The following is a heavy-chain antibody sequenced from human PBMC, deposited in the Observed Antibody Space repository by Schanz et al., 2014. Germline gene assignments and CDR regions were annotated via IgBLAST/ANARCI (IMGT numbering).Heavy chain of an antibody. CDR3: ARDAADFYDILTEEDY. CDR1: GFNFNNYD. V-gene: IGHV1-8*01. CDR2: MNPKTGNT. Sequence: QVQLVQSGAEVKKPGASVKVSCTASGFNFNNYDINWVRQATGQGLEWMGWMNPKTGNTDHAQKFQGRVSMTTDTATSTVYMELRSLRSDDTAVYYCARDAADFYDILTEEDYWGQGTLVTVSS. J-gene: IGHJ4*02. D-gene: IGHD3-9*01.